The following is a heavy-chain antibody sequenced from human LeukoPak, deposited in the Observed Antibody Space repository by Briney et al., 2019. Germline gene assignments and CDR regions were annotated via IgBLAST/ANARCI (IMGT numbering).Heavy chain of an antibody. J-gene: IGHJ6*03. CDR1: GGSISGYY. CDR3: ARADTMVRGVSRYYYMDV. CDR2: INHSGST. V-gene: IGHV4-34*01. Sequence: SETLSLTCTVSGGSISGYYWSWIRQPPGKGLEWIGEINHSGSTNYNPSLKSRVTISVDTSKNQFSLKLSSVTAADTAVYYCARADTMVRGVSRYYYMDVWGKGTTVTISS. D-gene: IGHD3-10*01.